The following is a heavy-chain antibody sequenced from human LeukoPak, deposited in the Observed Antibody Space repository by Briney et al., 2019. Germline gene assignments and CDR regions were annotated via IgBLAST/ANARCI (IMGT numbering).Heavy chain of an antibody. CDR1: GYTFTSYW. D-gene: IGHD3-3*01. J-gene: IGHJ4*02. CDR3: ARHSHYDFWSGYLDY. V-gene: IGHV5-10-1*01. CDR2: IDPSDSYT. Sequence: GESLGISCKGSGYTFTSYWISWVRQMPGKGLEWMGKIDPSDSYTSYSPSFQGHVTISADKSISAAFLQWGSLKASDTAMHYCARHSHYDFWSGYLDYWGQGTLVTVSS.